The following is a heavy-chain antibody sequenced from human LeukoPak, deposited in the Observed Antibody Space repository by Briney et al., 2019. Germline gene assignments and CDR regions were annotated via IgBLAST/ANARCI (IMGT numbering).Heavy chain of an antibody. V-gene: IGHV4-39*07. CDR3: ARGRYDYVWGSYRNWFDP. J-gene: IGHJ5*02. CDR1: GGSISSSSYY. Sequence: SETLSLTCTVSGGSISSSSYYWGWIRQPPGKGLEWIGSIYYSGSTYYNPSLKSRVTISVDTSKNQFSLKLSSVTAADTAVYYCARGRYDYVWGSYRNWFDPWGQGTLVTVSS. D-gene: IGHD3-16*02. CDR2: IYYSGST.